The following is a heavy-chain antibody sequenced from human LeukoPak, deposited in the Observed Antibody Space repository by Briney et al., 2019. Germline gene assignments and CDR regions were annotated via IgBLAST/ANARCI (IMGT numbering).Heavy chain of an antibody. D-gene: IGHD2-15*01. Sequence: PGGSPRLSCAASGFTFSSYAMSWVRQAPGKGLEWVSTISGSGDSTYYADSVKGRFTISRDNSKNTLYLQMNSLRADGTAVYYCAKGRSGVVVAALSYWGQGTPVTVSS. V-gene: IGHV3-23*01. CDR1: GFTFSSYA. J-gene: IGHJ4*02. CDR3: AKGRSGVVVAALSY. CDR2: ISGSGDST.